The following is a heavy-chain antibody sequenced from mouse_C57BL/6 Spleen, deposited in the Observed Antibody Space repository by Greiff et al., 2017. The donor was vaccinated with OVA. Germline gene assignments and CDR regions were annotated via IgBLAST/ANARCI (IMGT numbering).Heavy chain of an antibody. J-gene: IGHJ2*01. D-gene: IGHD2-4*01. V-gene: IGHV5-4*01. CDR2: ISDGGSYT. CDR3: ARALYDYDVFAY. Sequence: EVQLVESGGGLVKPGGSLKLSCAASGFTFSSYSMSWVRQTPEKRLEWVATISDGGSYTYYPDNVKGRFTISRDNAKNNLYLQMSHLKSEDTAMYYCARALYDYDVFAYWGQGTTLTVSS. CDR1: GFTFSSYS.